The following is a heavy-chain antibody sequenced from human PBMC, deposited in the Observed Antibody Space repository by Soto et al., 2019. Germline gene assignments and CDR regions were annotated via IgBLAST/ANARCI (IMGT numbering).Heavy chain of an antibody. CDR1: GFTFSSYA. J-gene: IGHJ3*02. Sequence: EVQLLESGGGLVQPGGSLRLSCAASGFTFSSYAMSWVRQAPGKGLEWVSAISGSGGSTYYADSVKGRFTISRDNSKNTLYLQMNSLRADDTAVYYCAKDMDYYDSSVNIVFDIWGQGTMVTVSS. CDR2: ISGSGGST. D-gene: IGHD3-22*01. CDR3: AKDMDYYDSSVNIVFDI. V-gene: IGHV3-23*01.